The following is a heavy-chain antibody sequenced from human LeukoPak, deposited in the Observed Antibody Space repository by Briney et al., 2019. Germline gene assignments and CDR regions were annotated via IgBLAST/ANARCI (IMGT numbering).Heavy chain of an antibody. CDR1: GYSFPSYG. Sequence: ASVKVSCKASGYSFPSYGISWVRQAPGQGLEGMGWISAYNGNTNYAQKLQGRVTITTGTSTSTAYMELRSQRSDDTAVYDCARDQALDAFDIWGQGTMVTVSS. J-gene: IGHJ3*02. CDR3: ARDQALDAFDI. V-gene: IGHV1-18*04. CDR2: ISAYNGNT.